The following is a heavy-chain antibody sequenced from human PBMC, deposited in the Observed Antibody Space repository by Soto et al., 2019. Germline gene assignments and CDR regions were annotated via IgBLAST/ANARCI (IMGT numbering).Heavy chain of an antibody. D-gene: IGHD1-1*01. J-gene: IGHJ5*02. CDR2: IYATGTT. CDR3: VRDGTKTLRDWFDP. CDR1: GASISGYY. V-gene: IGHV4-4*07. Sequence: PSEALSLTCTVSGASISGYYWSWIRKSAGKGLEWIGRIYATGTTDYNPSLKSRVMMSVDTSKKQFSLKLRSVTAADTAVYYCVRDGTKTLRDWFDPWGQGISVTVSS.